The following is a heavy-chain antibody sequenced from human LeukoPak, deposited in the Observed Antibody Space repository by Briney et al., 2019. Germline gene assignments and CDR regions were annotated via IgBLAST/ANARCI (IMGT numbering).Heavy chain of an antibody. D-gene: IGHD2-2*01. J-gene: IGHJ6*03. CDR2: LYRPDST. Sequence: SETLSLTCAVSGYPINNAYYWVWIRQPPGKGLEWIGSLYRPDSTYYNPSLKSRVTMSVDTSTNQFSLKLSFVTAADTAVYYCARQYDSYFYYYLDLWGTGTTVTVSS. CDR3: ARQYDSYFYYYLDL. V-gene: IGHV4-38-2*01. CDR1: GYPINNAYY.